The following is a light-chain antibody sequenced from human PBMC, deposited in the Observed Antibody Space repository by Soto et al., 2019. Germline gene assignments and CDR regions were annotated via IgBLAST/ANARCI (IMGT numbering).Light chain of an antibody. CDR3: QQGHNWPLT. CDR2: GAS. J-gene: IGKJ2*01. V-gene: IGKV3-15*01. Sequence: EIVMTQSPATLSVSPGERATLSCRASQSISSELAWYQQRPGQPPRLLIYGASTRATGVPDRFPGSGSGSDLTLTISGLQSEDFAVYYCQQGHNWPLTFGQGTRLEI. CDR1: QSISSE.